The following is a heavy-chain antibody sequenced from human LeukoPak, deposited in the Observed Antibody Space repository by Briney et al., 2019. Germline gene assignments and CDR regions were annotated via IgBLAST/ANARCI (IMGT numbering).Heavy chain of an antibody. V-gene: IGHV1-2*02. CDR1: GYTFTGYY. D-gene: IGHD2-2*01. J-gene: IGHJ5*02. CDR3: ARLNVENIVEVPAP. Sequence: ASVKVSCKASGYTFTGYYMHWVRQAPGQGLEWMGWINPNSGGTNYAQKFQGRVTMTRDTSISTAYMELSRLRSDDTAVYYCARLNVENIVEVPAPGGKEPLVPVPS. CDR2: INPNSGGT.